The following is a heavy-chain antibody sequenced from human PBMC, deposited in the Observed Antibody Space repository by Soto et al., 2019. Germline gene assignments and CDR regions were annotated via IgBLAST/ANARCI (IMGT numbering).Heavy chain of an antibody. V-gene: IGHV4-31*03. Sequence: QVQLQESGPGLVRPSQTLSLTCTVSGGSINSRGYYWTWIRQHPGKGLEWIGNIYYSGSIHFNPSLKSRLTMFVDTSENQFSLKLTSVTAADTAVYYCASQSESTGYFYGWFDPWGQGTLVTVSS. CDR3: ASQSESTGYFYGWFDP. CDR1: GGSINSRGYY. CDR2: IYYSGSI. D-gene: IGHD3-9*01. J-gene: IGHJ5*02.